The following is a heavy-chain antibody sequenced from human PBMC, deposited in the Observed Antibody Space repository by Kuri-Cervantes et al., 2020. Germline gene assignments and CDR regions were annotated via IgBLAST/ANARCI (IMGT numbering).Heavy chain of an antibody. CDR1: GYTFTSYY. Sequence: ASVKVSCKASGYTFTSYYMQWVRQAPGKGLEWMGIINPSGGSTSYAQKLRGRVTMTRDTSTSTVYMELNSLRSEDTAVYYCARGRPFYASGPFDPWGQGTLVTVSS. D-gene: IGHD3-10*01. V-gene: IGHV1-46*04. CDR3: ARGRPFYASGPFDP. J-gene: IGHJ5*02. CDR2: INPSGGST.